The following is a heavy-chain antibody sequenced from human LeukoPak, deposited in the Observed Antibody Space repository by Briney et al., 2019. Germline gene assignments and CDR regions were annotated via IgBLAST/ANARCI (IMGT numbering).Heavy chain of an antibody. CDR3: ASFPGIAAAGGDDY. J-gene: IGHJ4*02. D-gene: IGHD6-13*01. CDR1: GGSFRGYY. V-gene: IGHV4-34*01. Sequence: SETLSLTCAVDGGSFRGYYWSWIRQPPGKGLEWIGQINHSRSTNYNPSLKSRVTISVDTSKIQFSLKLSSVTAADTAVYYCASFPGIAAAGGDDYWGQGTLVTVSS. CDR2: INHSRST.